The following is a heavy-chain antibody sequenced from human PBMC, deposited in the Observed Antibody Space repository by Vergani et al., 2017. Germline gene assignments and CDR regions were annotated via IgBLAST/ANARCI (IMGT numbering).Heavy chain of an antibody. CDR3: ARDVDDXWSGYRRHYDYYYYMDV. D-gene: IGHD3-3*01. J-gene: IGHJ6*03. V-gene: IGHV1-69*01. Sequence: QVQLVQSGAEVKKPGSSVKVSCKASGGTFSSYAISWVRQAPGQGLEWMGGIIPIFGTANYAQKFQGRVTITADESTSTAYMELSSLRSEDTAVYYCARDVDDXWSGYRRHYDYYYYMDVWGKGTTVTVSS. CDR2: IIPIFGTA. CDR1: GGTFSSYA.